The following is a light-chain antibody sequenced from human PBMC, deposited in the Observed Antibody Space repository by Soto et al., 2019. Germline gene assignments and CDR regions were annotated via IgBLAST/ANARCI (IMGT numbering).Light chain of an antibody. CDR2: GAS. CDR3: QQYNKWPLT. V-gene: IGKV3-15*01. CDR1: QSVSID. J-gene: IGKJ1*01. Sequence: EIVLTHSPGTLAVSPGEGATLSRRASQSVSIDLAWYQQTPGQAPRLLIYGASTRATGIPVRFSGSASGTEFTLTISSLQSEDFTVYYCQQYNKWPLTFGQGTKVDIK.